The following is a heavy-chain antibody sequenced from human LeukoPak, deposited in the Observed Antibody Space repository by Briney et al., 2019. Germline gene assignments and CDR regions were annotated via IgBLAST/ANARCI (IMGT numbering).Heavy chain of an antibody. V-gene: IGHV3-11*01. D-gene: IGHD6-13*01. CDR3: ATTGYSSRNY. CDR2: ISSSGSTI. CDR1: GFTVSSNY. Sequence: GGSLRLSCAASGFTVSSNYMSWVRQAPGKGLEWVSYISSSGSTIYYADSVKGRFTISRDNAKNSLYLQMNSLRAEDTAVYYCATTGYSSRNYWGQGTLVTVSS. J-gene: IGHJ4*02.